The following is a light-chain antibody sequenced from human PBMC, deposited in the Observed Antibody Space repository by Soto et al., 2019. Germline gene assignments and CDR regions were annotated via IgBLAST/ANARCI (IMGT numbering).Light chain of an antibody. J-gene: IGKJ5*01. CDR3: QHRNNWPPT. CDR1: QSVSSY. V-gene: IGKV3-11*01. Sequence: EMVLTQSPATLSLSPGEVAAPSCRASQSVSSYLAWYQQKPGQAPRLLIYDSFNRATGIPARFSGSGSGTDFTLTISSLEPEDFAVYYCQHRNNWPPTFGQGTRLEIK. CDR2: DSF.